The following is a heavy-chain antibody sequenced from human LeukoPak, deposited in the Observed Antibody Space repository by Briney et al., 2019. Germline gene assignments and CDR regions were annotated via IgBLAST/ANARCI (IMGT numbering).Heavy chain of an antibody. CDR2: SGRGGDT. D-gene: IGHD6-6*01. J-gene: IGHJ2*01. CDR3: AREVVDSISSGWYFDL. V-gene: IGHV3-13*01. CDR1: GFTFSSSD. Sequence: PGGSLRLSCAASGFTFSSSDMHGVRQATGKGLDWDSASGRGGDTYYPDSVKGRFIISRENAKNSLYLQMDSLRVGDTAVYYCAREVVDSISSGWYFDLWGRGTLVTVSS.